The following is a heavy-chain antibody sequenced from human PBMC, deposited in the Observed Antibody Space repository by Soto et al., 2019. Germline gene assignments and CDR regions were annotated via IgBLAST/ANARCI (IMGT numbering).Heavy chain of an antibody. Sequence: QVQLVQSGAEVKKPGSSVKVSCKASGGTFSSYAISWVRQAPGQGLEWMGGIIPIFGTANYAQKFQGRVTITADKSTSTAYMELSSMRSEDTAVYYCARVASCSTSCYRVYYYGMDVWGQGTTVTVSS. J-gene: IGHJ6*02. V-gene: IGHV1-69*06. CDR1: GGTFSSYA. CDR3: ARVASCSTSCYRVYYYGMDV. D-gene: IGHD2-2*02. CDR2: IIPIFGTA.